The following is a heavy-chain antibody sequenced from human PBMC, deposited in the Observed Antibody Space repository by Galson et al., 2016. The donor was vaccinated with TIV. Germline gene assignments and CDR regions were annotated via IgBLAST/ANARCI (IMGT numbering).Heavy chain of an antibody. J-gene: IGHJ4*02. CDR2: IIDSGSST. CDR1: GFTFSSYE. CDR3: ARDSSGYFALDS. Sequence: SLRLSCAASGFTFSSYEMNWVRQAPGKGLEWVSYIIDSGSSTYYAEPLKGRFTISRDNAKKSLYLDFNSLRADDTAVYYCARDSSGYFALDSWGQGTLVTVSS. D-gene: IGHD3-22*01. V-gene: IGHV3-48*03.